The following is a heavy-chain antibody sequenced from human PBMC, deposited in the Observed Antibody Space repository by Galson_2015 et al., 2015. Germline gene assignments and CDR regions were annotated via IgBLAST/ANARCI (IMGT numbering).Heavy chain of an antibody. J-gene: IGHJ4*02. CDR1: GFTFSSYW. V-gene: IGHV3-7*01. CDR2: IKQDGSEK. D-gene: IGHD3-22*01. Sequence: SLRLSCAASGFTFSSYWMSWVRQAPGKGLEWVANIKQDGSEKYYADSVKGRFTISRDNSKNTLYLQMNSLRAEDTAVYYCARGRSYYYDSGPDYWGQGTLVTVSS. CDR3: ARGRSYYYDSGPDY.